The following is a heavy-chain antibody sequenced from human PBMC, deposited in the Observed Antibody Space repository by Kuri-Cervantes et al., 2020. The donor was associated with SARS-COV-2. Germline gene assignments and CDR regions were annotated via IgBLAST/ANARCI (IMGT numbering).Heavy chain of an antibody. V-gene: IGHV4-4*07. CDR3: AREGIVGATWRLFGHPNPSYYFDY. J-gene: IGHJ4*02. Sequence: SETLSLTCTVSGGSISNFYWSWIRQPAGKGLEWIGRIYTSGSTNYNPSLKSRVTMSVDTSKNQFSLQLNSVTPEDTAVYYCAREGIVGATWRLFGHPNPSYYFDYWGQGTLVTVSS. CDR1: GGSISNFY. D-gene: IGHD1-26*01. CDR2: IYTSGST.